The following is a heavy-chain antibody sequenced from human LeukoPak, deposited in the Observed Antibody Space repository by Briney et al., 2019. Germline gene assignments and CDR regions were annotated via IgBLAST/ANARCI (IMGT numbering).Heavy chain of an antibody. J-gene: IGHJ4*02. D-gene: IGHD3-16*01. V-gene: IGHV3-11*04. CDR1: GFTFSDYY. CDR3: ARVKGSYATDY. Sequence: PGGSLRLSCAASGFTFSDYYMSWIRQAPGKGLEWVSYISSSGITMSYADSVKGRFTISRGNAKNSLYLQMSSLRAEDAAVYYCARVKGSYATDYWGQGALVTVSS. CDR2: ISSSGITM.